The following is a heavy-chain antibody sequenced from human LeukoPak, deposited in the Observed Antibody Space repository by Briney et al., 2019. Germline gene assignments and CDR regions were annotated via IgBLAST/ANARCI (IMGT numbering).Heavy chain of an antibody. CDR2: ISGSGSST. J-gene: IGHJ4*02. CDR1: GFTFSSYG. D-gene: IGHD3-10*01. V-gene: IGHV3-23*01. CDR3: SKDRRLGGFGEFGYYFDY. Sequence: GGSLRLSCAASGFTFSSYGMSWVRQAPGKGLEWVSAISGSGSSTYYADSVKGRFTISRDNSKNPLYLQMNSLRAEDTAVYYCSKDRRLGGFGEFGYYFDYWGQGTLVTVSS.